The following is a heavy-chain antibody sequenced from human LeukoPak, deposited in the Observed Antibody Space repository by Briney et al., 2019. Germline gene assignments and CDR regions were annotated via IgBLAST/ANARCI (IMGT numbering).Heavy chain of an antibody. V-gene: IGHV4-59*08. CDR2: IYYSGTT. Sequence: SETLSLTCTVSGGSISSYYWSWIRQPPGKGLEWIGYIYYSGTTNYNPSLKSRVTISVDTSKNQFSLKLSSVTAADTAVYYCARRRYFDYWGQGTLVTVSS. CDR3: ARRRYFDY. CDR1: GGSISSYY. J-gene: IGHJ4*02.